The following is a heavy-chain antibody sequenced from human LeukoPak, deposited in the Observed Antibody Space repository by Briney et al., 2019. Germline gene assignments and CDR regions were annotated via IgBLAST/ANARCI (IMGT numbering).Heavy chain of an antibody. D-gene: IGHD5-18*01. J-gene: IGHJ4*02. Sequence: GGSLRLSCAASGFTLHSYNMFWVRQTPGSWLEWVAVFSYDGNHIDYSASVRGRFTISRDLSKNTLYLQMNSVRDEDTAIYYCARDRVQIWLYVGTFDTWGQGTLVTVSS. V-gene: IGHV3-30-3*01. CDR3: ARDRVQIWLYVGTFDT. CDR1: GFTLHSYN. CDR2: FSYDGNHI.